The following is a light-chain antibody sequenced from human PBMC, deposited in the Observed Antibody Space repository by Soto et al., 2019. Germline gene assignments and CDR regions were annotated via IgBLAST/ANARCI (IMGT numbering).Light chain of an antibody. CDR1: QGVSSY. CDR2: DAS. V-gene: IGKV3D-11*01. J-gene: IGKJ4*01. CDR3: QQRSNWLT. Sequence: EIVLTQSPATLSLSPGERATLSCRASQGVSSYLAWYQQKPGQAPRLLIYDASNRATGIPARFSGNGPGTDFTLTISSLEPEDFAVYYCQQRSNWLTFGGGTKVEIK.